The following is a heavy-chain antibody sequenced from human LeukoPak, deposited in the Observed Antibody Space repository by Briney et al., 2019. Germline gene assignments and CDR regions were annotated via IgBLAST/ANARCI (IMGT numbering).Heavy chain of an antibody. J-gene: IGHJ4*02. CDR1: GFPFSSYA. CDR3: AKSVTTVYFDY. V-gene: IGHV3-23*01. D-gene: IGHD4-17*01. Sequence: PGGSLRLSCAASGFPFSSYAMNWVRQAPGKGLEWVSIIFGSGDTTYYADSVKGRFTVSRDNSKNTLYLQMNSLRAEDTAVYYCAKSVTTVYFDYWGQGTLVTVSS. CDR2: IFGSGDTT.